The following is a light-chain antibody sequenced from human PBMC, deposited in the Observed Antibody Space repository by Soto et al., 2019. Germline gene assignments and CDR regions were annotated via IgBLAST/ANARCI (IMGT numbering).Light chain of an antibody. J-gene: IGLJ3*02. CDR1: TGAVTDAYY. CDR3: LLFYGGGQQV. CDR2: TTT. V-gene: IGLV7-43*01. Sequence: QALVTQEPSLTVSPGETVTLTCASSTGAVTDAYYPNWFQQKRGQAPRALIFTTTNRHSWTPARFSGSLLEGKAALTVSDVQPEDEADYYCLLFYGGGQQVFGGGTQLTVL.